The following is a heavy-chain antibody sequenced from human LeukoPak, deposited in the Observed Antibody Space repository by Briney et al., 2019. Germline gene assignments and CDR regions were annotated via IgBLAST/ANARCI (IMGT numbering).Heavy chain of an antibody. CDR3: ARARTMVRGAATSFDY. Sequence: GASLQISCEGSGYHFTSYWIGWVRQMPGKGLEWMGIIYPGDSDTRYSPSLQGQVTISADKSISTAYLQWSSLKASDTAMYYCARARTMVRGAATSFDYWGQGTLVTVSS. J-gene: IGHJ4*02. V-gene: IGHV5-51*01. CDR2: IYPGDSDT. D-gene: IGHD3-10*01. CDR1: GYHFTSYW.